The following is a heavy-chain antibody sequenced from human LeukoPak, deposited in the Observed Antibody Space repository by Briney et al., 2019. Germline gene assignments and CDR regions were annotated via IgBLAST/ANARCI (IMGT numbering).Heavy chain of an antibody. CDR3: ARAPARSYHYYYYGMDV. Sequence: SETLSLTCAVYGGSFSGYHWSWIRQPPGKGLEWIGESSHSGSTNYNPSLKSRVTISVDTSKNQFSLKLSSVTAADTAVYYCARAPARSYHYYYYGMDVWGKGTTVTVSS. J-gene: IGHJ6*04. V-gene: IGHV4-34*01. CDR2: SSHSGST. CDR1: GGSFSGYH.